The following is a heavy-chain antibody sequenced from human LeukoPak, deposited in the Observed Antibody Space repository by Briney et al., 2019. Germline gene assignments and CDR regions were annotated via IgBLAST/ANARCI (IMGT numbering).Heavy chain of an antibody. CDR2: IYSDGSST. J-gene: IGHJ6*02. V-gene: IGHV3-74*01. Sequence: GGSLRLSCAASGFTFSSYGMHWVRQAPGKGLVWVSRIYSDGSSTTYADSVKGRFSISRDNAKNTLYLQMNRLRVEDTAVYYCAKDGGYGGKRIGMDVWGQGTTVTVSS. CDR1: GFTFSSYG. CDR3: AKDGGYGGKRIGMDV. D-gene: IGHD4-23*01.